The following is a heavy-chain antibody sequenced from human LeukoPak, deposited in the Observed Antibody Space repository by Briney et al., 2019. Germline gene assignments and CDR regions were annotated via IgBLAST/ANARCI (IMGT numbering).Heavy chain of an antibody. D-gene: IGHD6-19*01. J-gene: IGHJ4*02. V-gene: IGHV3-74*03. CDR2: IDNDGSGI. CDR1: GFTFSSYW. Sequence: GGSLRLSCAASGFTFSSYWMHWVRQAPGKGLVWVSRIDNDGSGITYADSVEGRFTSSRDNAKNSLYLQMNSLRADDTAVYYCVRDKAPVIAVAGLFDYWGQGTLVTVSS. CDR3: VRDKAPVIAVAGLFDY.